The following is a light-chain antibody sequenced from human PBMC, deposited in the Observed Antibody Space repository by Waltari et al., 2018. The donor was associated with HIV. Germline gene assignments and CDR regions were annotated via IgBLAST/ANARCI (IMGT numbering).Light chain of an antibody. Sequence: QSALTQPPSASGSPGQSVTISCTGTSSDACGYNYVSWYQQHPGKAPKLMISEVSKRPSGVPDRFSGSKSGNTASLTVSGLQAEGEADYYCSSYAGSNNFEVFGGGTKLTVL. CDR3: SSYAGSNNFEV. V-gene: IGLV2-8*01. J-gene: IGLJ3*02. CDR1: SSDACGYNY. CDR2: EVS.